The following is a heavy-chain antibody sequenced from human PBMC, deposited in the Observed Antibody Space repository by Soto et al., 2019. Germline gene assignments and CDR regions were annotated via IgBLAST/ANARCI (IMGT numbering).Heavy chain of an antibody. CDR2: IYYSGST. CDR3: ARAYSSSSYWFDP. CDR1: GGSISSGGYY. J-gene: IGHJ5*02. V-gene: IGHV4-31*03. D-gene: IGHD6-6*01. Sequence: QVQLQESGPGLVKPSQTLSLTCTVSGGSISSGGYYWSWIRQHPGKGLEWIGYIYYSGSTYYNPSLKSRVTLSVDTSKNPFSLKLSSVTAADTAVYYCARAYSSSSYWFDPWGQGTLVTVSS.